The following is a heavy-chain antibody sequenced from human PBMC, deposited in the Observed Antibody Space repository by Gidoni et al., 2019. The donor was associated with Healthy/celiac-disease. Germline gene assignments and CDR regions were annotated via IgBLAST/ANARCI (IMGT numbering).Heavy chain of an antibody. CDR3: AKDSHSSGWSSGYYYYYYMDV. D-gene: IGHD6-19*01. V-gene: IGHV3-30*18. Sequence: QVQLVESGGGVVQPGRSLILSCAASGFTFSTCGLHAVRQAPGKGLEWVAVISYDGSNKYYADSVKGRFTISRDNSKNTLYLQMNSLRAEDTAVYYCAKDSHSSGWSSGYYYYYYMDVWGKGTTVTVSS. CDR1: GFTFSTCG. CDR2: ISYDGSNK. J-gene: IGHJ6*03.